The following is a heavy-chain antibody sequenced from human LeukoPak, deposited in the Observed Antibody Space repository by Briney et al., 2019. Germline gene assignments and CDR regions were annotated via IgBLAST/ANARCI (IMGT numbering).Heavy chain of an antibody. CDR3: ARTTTVTREYFQH. D-gene: IGHD4-11*01. V-gene: IGHV1-69*02. Sequence: SVKVSXKASGGTFSSYTISWVRQAPGQGLEWMGRIIPIFGIANYAQKFQGRVTITADKSTSTAYMELSSLRSEDTAVYYCARTTTVTREYFQHWGQGTLVTVSS. CDR1: GGTFSSYT. J-gene: IGHJ1*01. CDR2: IIPIFGIA.